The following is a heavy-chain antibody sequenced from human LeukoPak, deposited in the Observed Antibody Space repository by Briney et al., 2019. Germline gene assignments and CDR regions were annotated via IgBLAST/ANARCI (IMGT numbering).Heavy chain of an antibody. J-gene: IGHJ6*03. CDR1: GYTFTGYY. D-gene: IGHD3-3*01. CDR3: ARRGRVLRFLEWMPRHYYYYLDV. Sequence: GASVKVSCKASGYTFTGYYMHWVRQAPGQGLEWMGWINPNSGGTNYAQKFQGRVTMTRDTSISTAYMELSRLRSDDTAVYYCARRGRVLRFLEWMPRHYYYYLDVWGKGTTVTVSS. CDR2: INPNSGGT. V-gene: IGHV1-2*02.